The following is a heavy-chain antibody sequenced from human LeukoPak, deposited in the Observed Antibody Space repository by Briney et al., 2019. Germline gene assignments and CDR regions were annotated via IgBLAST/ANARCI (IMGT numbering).Heavy chain of an antibody. J-gene: IGHJ6*02. D-gene: IGHD3-10*01. V-gene: IGHV3-21*01. CDR2: ISSSSSYI. CDR1: GFTFSSYS. CDR3: ARDVGRSYGMDV. Sequence: PGRSLRLSCAASGFTFSSYSMNWVRQAPGKGLEWVSSISSSSSYIYYADSVKGRFTISRDNAKNSLYLQMNSLRAEDTAVYYCARDVGRSYGMDVWGQGTTVTVSS.